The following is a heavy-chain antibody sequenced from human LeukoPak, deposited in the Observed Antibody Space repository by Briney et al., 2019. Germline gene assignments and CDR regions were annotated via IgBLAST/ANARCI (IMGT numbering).Heavy chain of an antibody. D-gene: IGHD3-22*01. CDR3: ARDLGQYYDTSDNWFDP. J-gene: IGHJ5*02. CDR2: IKQDGSEK. Sequence: GGSLRLSCAASGFTFSSYWMSWVRQAPGKGLEWVANIKQDGSEKYYVDSVNGRFTISRDNAKNTLNLQMNSLRAEDTAVYYCARDLGQYYDTSDNWFDPWGQGTLVTVSS. CDR1: GFTFSSYW. V-gene: IGHV3-7*01.